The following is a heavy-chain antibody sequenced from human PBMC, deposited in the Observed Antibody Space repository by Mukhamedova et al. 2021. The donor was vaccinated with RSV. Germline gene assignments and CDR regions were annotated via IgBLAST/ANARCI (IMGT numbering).Heavy chain of an antibody. D-gene: IGHD4-11*01. CDR3: ARHGAVTGAFWFDA. V-gene: IGHV4-59*08. CDR1: SNY. CDR2: MFNSGTT. Sequence: SNYWSWIRQPPGKGLEWIGYMFNSGTTTYNPSLKSRVTISADTSKNQVSMRLSSVTAADTAVYYCARHGAVTGAFWFDAWGQGAL. J-gene: IGHJ5*02.